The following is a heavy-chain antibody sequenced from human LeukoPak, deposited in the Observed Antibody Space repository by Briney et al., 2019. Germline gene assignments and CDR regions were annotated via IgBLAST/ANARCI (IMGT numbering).Heavy chain of an antibody. Sequence: ASVKVSCKASGYTFTGYYMHWVRQAPGQGLEWMGWINPNSGGTNYAQKFQGRVTMTRDTSISTAYMELSRLRSDDTAVNYCAREVRYRVQQLVLRPNAFDIWGQGALVTVSS. J-gene: IGHJ4*02. CDR1: GYTFTGYY. CDR2: INPNSGGT. D-gene: IGHD6-13*01. V-gene: IGHV1-2*02. CDR3: AREVRYRVQQLVLRPNAFDI.